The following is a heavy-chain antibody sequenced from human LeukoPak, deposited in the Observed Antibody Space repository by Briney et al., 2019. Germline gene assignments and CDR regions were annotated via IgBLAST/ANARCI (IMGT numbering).Heavy chain of an antibody. J-gene: IGHJ3*02. D-gene: IGHD2-8*01. CDR2: IYYSGST. V-gene: IGHV4-59*01. Sequence: PSETLSLTCTVSGGSISSYYWSWIRQPPGKGLEWIGYIYYSGSTNYNPSLKSRVTISVDTSENQFSLKLSSVTAADTAVYYCAREGVPTKAFDIWGQGTMATVSS. CDR1: GGSISSYY. CDR3: AREGVPTKAFDI.